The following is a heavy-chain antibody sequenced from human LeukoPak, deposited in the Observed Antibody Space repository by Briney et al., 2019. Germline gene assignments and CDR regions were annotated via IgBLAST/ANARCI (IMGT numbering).Heavy chain of an antibody. D-gene: IGHD2-2*01. CDR1: GGSISSYY. CDR2: IYTRVSP. CDR3: ARDSGGYCSSTSCHHYYYYYGMDV. J-gene: IGHJ6*02. V-gene: IGHV4-4*07. Sequence: SETLSLTCTVSGGSISSYYWSWIRPPAGKGLGWIGRIYTRVSPNNNTSLKTRVTMSVDTSKTQFSLKLRSVTAADTAVYYCARDSGGYCSSTSCHHYYYYYGMDVWGQGTTVTVSS.